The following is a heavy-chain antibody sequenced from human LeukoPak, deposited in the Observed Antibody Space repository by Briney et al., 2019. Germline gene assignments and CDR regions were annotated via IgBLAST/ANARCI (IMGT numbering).Heavy chain of an antibody. CDR2: INWNGGST. Sequence: GGSLRLSCAASGFTFDDYGMSWVRQAPGKGLERVSGINWNGGSTGYADSVKGRFTISRDNAKNSLYLQMNGLRAEDTALYYCARARYGDYTSYFQHWGQGTLVTVSS. CDR3: ARARYGDYTSYFQH. J-gene: IGHJ1*01. V-gene: IGHV3-20*04. CDR1: GFTFDDYG. D-gene: IGHD4-17*01.